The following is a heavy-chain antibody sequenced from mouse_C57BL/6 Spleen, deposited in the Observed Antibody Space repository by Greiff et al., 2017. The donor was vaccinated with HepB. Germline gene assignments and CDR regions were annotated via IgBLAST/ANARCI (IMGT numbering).Heavy chain of an antibody. J-gene: IGHJ3*01. CDR3: ARHGGRQLRLPFAY. V-gene: IGHV5-4*01. CDR1: GFTFSSYA. D-gene: IGHD3-2*02. CDR2: ISDGGSYT. Sequence: EVQVVESGGGLVKPGGSLKLSCAASGFTFSSYAMSWVRQTPEKRLEWVATISDGGSYTYYPDNVKGRFTISRDNAKNNLYLQMSSLKSEDTAMYYCARHGGRQLRLPFAYWGQGTLVTVSA.